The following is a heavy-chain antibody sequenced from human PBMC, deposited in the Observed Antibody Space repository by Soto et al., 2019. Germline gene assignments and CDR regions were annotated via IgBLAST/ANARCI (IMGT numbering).Heavy chain of an antibody. CDR3: AKAPRGGVIITTYSAHIDY. Sequence: QVQLVQSGAEVKKPGASVMLSCKASGYTFTSYYMHWVRQAPGQGLEWMGIINPDGGSTRYAQKFQGRDTMTRDTSTSTFYMELSSLRSEDTAVYYCAKAPRGGVIITTYSAHIDYWGQGTLVTVSS. CDR1: GYTFTSYY. V-gene: IGHV1-46*01. D-gene: IGHD3-3*01. J-gene: IGHJ4*02. CDR2: INPDGGST.